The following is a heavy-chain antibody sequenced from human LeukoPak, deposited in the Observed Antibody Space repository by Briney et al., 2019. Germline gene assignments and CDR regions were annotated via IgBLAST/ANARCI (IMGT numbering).Heavy chain of an antibody. D-gene: IGHD3-3*01. V-gene: IGHV3-30-3*01. CDR1: GFTFSSYA. CDR3: ARERAISRYFDY. CDR2: ISYDGSNK. J-gene: IGHJ4*02. Sequence: PGGSLRLSCAASGFTFSSYAMHWVRQAPGKGLEWVAVISYDGSNKYYADSVKGRFTISRDNSKNTLYLQMNSLRAEDTAVYYCARERAISRYFDYWGQGTLVTVSS.